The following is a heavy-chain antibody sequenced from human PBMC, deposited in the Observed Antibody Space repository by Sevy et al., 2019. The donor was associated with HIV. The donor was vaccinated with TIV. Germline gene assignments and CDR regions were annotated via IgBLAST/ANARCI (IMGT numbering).Heavy chain of an antibody. CDR1: GFAFSTHA. CDR3: ARDGGYSVKWYPLY. Sequence: GESLKISCAASGFAFSTHAMHWVRQAPGKGLEWVAVISYKGTETFYAASVEGRFTISRDNSKNMLSLQINSLRPEDTAVYYCARDGGYSVKWYPLYWGHGTLVTVSS. J-gene: IGHJ4*01. V-gene: IGHV3-30-3*01. CDR2: ISYKGTET. D-gene: IGHD1-26*01.